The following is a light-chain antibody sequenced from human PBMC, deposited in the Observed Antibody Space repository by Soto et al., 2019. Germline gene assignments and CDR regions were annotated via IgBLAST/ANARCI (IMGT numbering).Light chain of an antibody. CDR2: EVS. J-gene: IGLJ2*01. CDR1: SSDIGGYNF. CDR3: SSYASSTTVL. V-gene: IGLV2-14*01. Sequence: QSALTQPASVSGSPGQSITISCTGASSDIGGYNFVSWYQQVPAKAPKLIIYEVSNRPSGVSNRFSGSKSGNSASLIISGLQAEDEADYYCSSYASSTTVLFGGGTQLTV.